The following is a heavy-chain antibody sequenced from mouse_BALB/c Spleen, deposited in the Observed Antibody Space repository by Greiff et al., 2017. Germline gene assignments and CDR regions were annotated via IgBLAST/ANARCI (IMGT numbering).Heavy chain of an antibody. V-gene: IGHV1-74*01. J-gene: IGHJ4*01. D-gene: IGHD1-1*01. CDR1: GYTFTSYW. CDR2: IDPSNSET. CDR3: AGDYYGSSLYAMDY. Sequence: QVHVKQSVPELVRPGASVKMSCKASGYTFTSYWMHWVKQRPGQGLEWIGMIDPSNSETRLNQKFKDKATLNVDKSSNTAYMQLSSLTSEDSAVYYCAGDYYGSSLYAMDYWGQGTSVTVSS.